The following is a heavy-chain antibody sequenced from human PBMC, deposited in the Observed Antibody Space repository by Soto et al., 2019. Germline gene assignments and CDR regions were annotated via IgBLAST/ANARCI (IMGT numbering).Heavy chain of an antibody. CDR2: IYYSGST. CDR3: AKVTGYCSSTSCSRDYYYYYGMDV. Sequence: QVQLQESGPGLVKPSQTLSLTCTVSGGSISSGGYYWSWIRQHPGKGLEWIGYIYYSGSTYYNPSLKSRVTISVDTSKNQFSLKLSSVTAADTAVYYCAKVTGYCSSTSCSRDYYYYYGMDVWGQGTTVTVSS. V-gene: IGHV4-31*03. CDR1: GGSISSGGYY. D-gene: IGHD2-2*01. J-gene: IGHJ6*02.